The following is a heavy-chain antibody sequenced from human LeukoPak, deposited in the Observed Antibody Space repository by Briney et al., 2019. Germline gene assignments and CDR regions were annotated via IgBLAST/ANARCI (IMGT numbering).Heavy chain of an antibody. J-gene: IGHJ4*02. V-gene: IGHV4-59*01. Sequence: SETLSLTCTVAGGSLSSYYWSWIRQPPGKGLEWIGYIYYSGTTTYNPSLRSRVTMSVDTSKNQFSLKLRSVTAADTAVYYCARGGRWEHFDYWGQGTLVTVSS. D-gene: IGHD1-1*01. CDR3: ARGGRWEHFDY. CDR1: GGSLSSYY. CDR2: IYYSGTT.